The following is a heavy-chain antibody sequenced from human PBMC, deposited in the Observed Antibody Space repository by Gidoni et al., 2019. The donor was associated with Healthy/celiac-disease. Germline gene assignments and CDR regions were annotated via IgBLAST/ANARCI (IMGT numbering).Heavy chain of an antibody. D-gene: IGHD3-22*01. J-gene: IGHJ4*02. Sequence: AGKGLEWIGRIYTSGSTNYNPSLKSRVTMSVDTSKNQFSLKLSSVTAADTAVYYCARDVNYYDSSGPLFDYWGQGTLVTVS. V-gene: IGHV4-4*07. CDR2: IYTSGST. CDR3: ARDVNYYDSSGPLFDY.